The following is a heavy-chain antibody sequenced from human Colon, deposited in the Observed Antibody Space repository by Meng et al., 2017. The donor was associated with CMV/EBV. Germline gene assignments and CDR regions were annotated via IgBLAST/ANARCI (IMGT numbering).Heavy chain of an antibody. CDR2: IFNSGT. Sequence: SETLSLTCTVSGDSLSNDYWTWMRQPPGKGLEWIGYIFNSGTNYNPSLQSRVTISIDRSKNQFSLKLSSVTAADTATYYCARGRETANNWFDPWGQGTLVTVSS. D-gene: IGHD5-24*01. CDR1: GDSLSNDY. J-gene: IGHJ5*02. CDR3: ARGRETANNWFDP. V-gene: IGHV4-59*01.